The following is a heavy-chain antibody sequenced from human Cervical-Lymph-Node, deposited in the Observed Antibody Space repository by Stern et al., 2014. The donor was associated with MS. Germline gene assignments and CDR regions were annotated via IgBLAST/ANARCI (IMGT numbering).Heavy chain of an antibody. V-gene: IGHV4-34*01. CDR1: RGSFSSYY. D-gene: IGHD5-18*01. CDR3: AGRRPYTYAPFDY. J-gene: IGHJ4*02. CDR2: INHSVGS. Sequence: QVHLQQWGAGLLKPSETLSLTCTVFRGSFSSYYWSWVRRPPGKGLEWIGEINHSVGSNYNPSLKSRVTISGDTSKSHFSLKLSSVTVADTAVYYCAGRRPYTYAPFDYWGQGTLVTVSS.